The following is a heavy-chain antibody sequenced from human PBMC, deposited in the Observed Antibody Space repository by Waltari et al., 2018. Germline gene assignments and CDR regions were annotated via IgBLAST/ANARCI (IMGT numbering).Heavy chain of an antibody. Sequence: EVQLVESGGGLIQPGGSLRLSCAASGFTVSSNYMSWVRQAPGKGVGLVSVFYSGGSTYYADSVKGRFTISRDNSKNTLYLQMNSLRAEDTAVYYCARDGVDDSSGYNQRWGQGTLVTVSS. V-gene: IGHV3-53*01. D-gene: IGHD3-22*01. CDR2: FYSGGST. CDR1: GFTVSSNY. CDR3: ARDGVDDSSGYNQR. J-gene: IGHJ4*02.